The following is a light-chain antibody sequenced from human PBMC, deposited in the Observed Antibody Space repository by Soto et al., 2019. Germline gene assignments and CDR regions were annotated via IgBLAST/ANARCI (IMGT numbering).Light chain of an antibody. Sequence: DIQMTQSPSSLSASVGDRVTITCRASQGISTYLAWYQQKPGKVPKLLIYAASTLQSGVPSRFSGSGSGTDFTLTISSLQTEDVATYYCQKYKSAPRTFGQGTKVEIK. CDR2: AAS. CDR1: QGISTY. V-gene: IGKV1-27*01. J-gene: IGKJ1*01. CDR3: QKYKSAPRT.